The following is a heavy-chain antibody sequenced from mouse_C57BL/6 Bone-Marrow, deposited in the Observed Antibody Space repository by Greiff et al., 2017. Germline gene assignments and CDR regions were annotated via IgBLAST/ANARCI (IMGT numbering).Heavy chain of an antibody. Sequence: VQRVESGAELARPGASVKLSCKASGYTFTSYGISWVKQRTGQGLEWIGEIYPRSGNTYYNEKFKGKATLTADKSSSTAYMELRSLTSEDSAVYFCARSTTVVATEDYWGQGTTLTVSS. D-gene: IGHD1-1*01. J-gene: IGHJ2*01. V-gene: IGHV1-81*01. CDR2: IYPRSGNT. CDR3: ARSTTVVATEDY. CDR1: GYTFTSYG.